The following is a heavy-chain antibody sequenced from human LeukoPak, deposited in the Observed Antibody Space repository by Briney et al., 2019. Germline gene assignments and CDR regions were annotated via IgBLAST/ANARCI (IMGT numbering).Heavy chain of an antibody. J-gene: IGHJ4*02. CDR1: GVSISTSRYY. Sequence: PSETLSLTCTVSGVSISTSRYYWGWIRQPPGKGLEWIGNIYYTGPTYYNASLESRVTISLDTSKNQFSLRLSSVTAADTAVYYCARLVRRGCHVDYWGQGTLVTVSS. CDR3: ARLVRRGCHVDY. CDR2: IYYTGPT. D-gene: IGHD6-19*01. V-gene: IGHV4-39*01.